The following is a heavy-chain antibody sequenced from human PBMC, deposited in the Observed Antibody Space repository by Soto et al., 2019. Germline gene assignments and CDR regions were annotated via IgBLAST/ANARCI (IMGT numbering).Heavy chain of an antibody. CDR3: ARVLRGVVNWFDP. V-gene: IGHV1-18*01. Sequence: HLVQFGPEVKRPGASVTVSCKTSGDTFTNFGLSWVRQAPGQGLEWMGWIATYNSNKNYAQKFQGRLTLTTDTSTSTAYMELKSLGYDDTAVYYCARVLRGVVNWFDPWGQGTLVTVSS. J-gene: IGHJ5*02. CDR2: IATYNSNK. D-gene: IGHD3-10*01. CDR1: GDTFTNFG.